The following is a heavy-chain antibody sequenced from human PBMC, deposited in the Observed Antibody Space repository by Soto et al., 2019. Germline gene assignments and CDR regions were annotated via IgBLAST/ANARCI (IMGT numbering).Heavy chain of an antibody. J-gene: IGHJ4*02. D-gene: IGHD1-26*01. Sequence: GGSLRLSCAASGFTFSSYAMSWVRQAPGKGLEWVSAISVSGGGTYYADSVKGRFTISRDNSKNTLYLQMNSLRAEDTAVYYCAKGLRGGSSPYYFDSWGQGTLVTVSS. V-gene: IGHV3-23*01. CDR1: GFTFSSYA. CDR2: ISVSGGGT. CDR3: AKGLRGGSSPYYFDS.